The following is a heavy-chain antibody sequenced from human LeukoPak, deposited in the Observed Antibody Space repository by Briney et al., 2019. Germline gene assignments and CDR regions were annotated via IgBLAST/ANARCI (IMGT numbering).Heavy chain of an antibody. CDR1: GGTFSSYT. CDR2: IIPILGIA. Sequence: GASVKVSCKASGGTFSSYTISWVRQAPGQGLEWMGRIIPILGIANYAQKFQGRVTITADKSTSTAYMELSSLRSEDTAVYYCAREEDHYYDSSGYRSYWGQGTLVTASS. D-gene: IGHD3-22*01. J-gene: IGHJ4*02. CDR3: AREEDHYYDSSGYRSY. V-gene: IGHV1-69*04.